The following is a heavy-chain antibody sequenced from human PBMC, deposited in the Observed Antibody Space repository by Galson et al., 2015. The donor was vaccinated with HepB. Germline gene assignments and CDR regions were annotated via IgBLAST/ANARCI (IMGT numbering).Heavy chain of an antibody. D-gene: IGHD6-19*01. CDR3: ARTMFSGGWYGFEY. J-gene: IGHJ4*02. CDR1: GGTFSTYA. Sequence: CKASGGTFSTYAINWVRQAPGQGLEWMGGIIPIFGKGNYAQKFQGRITITADESTSTAYMELSSLRSEDTAVYYCARTMFSGGWYGFEYWGQGTLVTVSS. CDR2: IIPIFGKG. V-gene: IGHV1-69*01.